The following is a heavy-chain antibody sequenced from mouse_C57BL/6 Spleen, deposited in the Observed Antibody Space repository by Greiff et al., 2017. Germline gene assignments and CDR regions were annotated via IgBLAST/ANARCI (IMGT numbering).Heavy chain of an antibody. CDR1: GYTFTSYW. J-gene: IGHJ2*01. D-gene: IGHD1-1*01. CDR2: IDPSDSYT. CDR3: ARLTTVYYFDY. V-gene: IGHV1-50*01. Sequence: VKLQQPGAELVKPGASVKLSCKASGYTFTSYWMQWVKQRPGQGLEWIGEIDPSDSYTNYNQKFKGKATLTVDTSSSTAYMQLSSLTSEDSAVYYCARLTTVYYFDYWGQGTTRTVSS.